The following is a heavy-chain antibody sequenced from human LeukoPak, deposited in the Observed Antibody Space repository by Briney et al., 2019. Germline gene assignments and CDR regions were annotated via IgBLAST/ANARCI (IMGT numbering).Heavy chain of an antibody. CDR3: AKDAPPFITMVRGVIPTYFDY. CDR1: GFTFSSYG. V-gene: IGHV3-30*02. Sequence: GGSLRLSCAASGFTFSSYGMHWVRQAPGKGLEWVAFIRYDGSNKYYADSVKGRFTISRDNSKNTLYLQMNSLRAEDTAVYYCAKDAPPFITMVRGVIPTYFDYWGQGTLVTVSS. J-gene: IGHJ4*02. CDR2: IRYDGSNK. D-gene: IGHD3-10*01.